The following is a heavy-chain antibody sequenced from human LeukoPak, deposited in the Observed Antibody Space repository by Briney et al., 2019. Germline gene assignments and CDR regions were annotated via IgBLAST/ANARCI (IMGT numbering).Heavy chain of an antibody. J-gene: IGHJ4*02. CDR2: IIPIFGTA. V-gene: IGHV1-69*05. CDR1: GGTFSCYA. Sequence: ASVKVSCKASGGTFSCYAISWVRQAPGQGLEWMGRIIPIFGTANYAQKFQGRVTITTDESTSTAYMELSSLRSDDTAVYYCASDSNVRIVVDEYYFDYWGQGTLVTVSS. CDR3: ASDSNVRIVVDEYYFDY. D-gene: IGHD1-26*01.